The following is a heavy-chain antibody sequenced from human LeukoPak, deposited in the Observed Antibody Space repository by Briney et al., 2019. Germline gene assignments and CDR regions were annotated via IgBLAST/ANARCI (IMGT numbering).Heavy chain of an antibody. CDR3: ARDYSYYYGSGSFDYYYYMDV. V-gene: IGHV4-4*07. D-gene: IGHD3-10*01. Sequence: SETLSLTCTVSGGSISSYYWSWIRQSAGKGLEWIGRIYTSGSTNYNPSLKSRVTMSVDTSKNQFSLKLSSVTAADTAVYYCARDYSYYYGSGSFDYYYYMDVWGKGTTVTVSS. CDR2: IYTSGST. CDR1: GGSISSYY. J-gene: IGHJ6*03.